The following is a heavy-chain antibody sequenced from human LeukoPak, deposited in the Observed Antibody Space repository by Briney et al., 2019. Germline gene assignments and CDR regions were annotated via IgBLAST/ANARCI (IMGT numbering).Heavy chain of an antibody. CDR3: AREVIGGNSA. J-gene: IGHJ4*02. V-gene: IGHV3-21*01. CDR2: ISSSTTYI. CDR1: GFTFSTYE. D-gene: IGHD4-23*01. Sequence: PGGSLRLSCAASGFTFSTYEASWVCQAPGKGLEWVASISSSTTYIYYADSLKGRFTISRDDAKNSLYLQMSSLRAEDTAVYYCAREVIGGNSAWGQGTLVTVSS.